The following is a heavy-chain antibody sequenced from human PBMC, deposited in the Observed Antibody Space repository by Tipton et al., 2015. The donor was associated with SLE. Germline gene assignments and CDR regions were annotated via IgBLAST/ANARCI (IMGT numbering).Heavy chain of an antibody. D-gene: IGHD1-14*01. V-gene: IGHV4-59*01. CDR3: ASAYALSGDPRRLDS. Sequence: TLSLTCTVSGGSISGFYWSWIRQPPGKGLEWIGYIYHTGTTKYSPSLKSRVLTSVDTSKNQFSLQLRSVTAADTAIYYCASAYALSGDPRRLDSWGQGTLVTVSS. CDR1: GGSISGFY. J-gene: IGHJ4*02. CDR2: IYHTGTT.